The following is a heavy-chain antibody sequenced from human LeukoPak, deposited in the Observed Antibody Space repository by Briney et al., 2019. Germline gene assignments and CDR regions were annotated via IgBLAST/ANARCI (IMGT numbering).Heavy chain of an antibody. J-gene: IGHJ4*02. D-gene: IGHD4/OR15-4a*01. CDR3: AKEYGASR. V-gene: IGHV3-23*01. Sequence: GGSLRLSCAASGFIFSTYAMNWVRQAPGKGLEWVSTISGSGGSTYYADSVRGRFTISRDNAKNTLYLQMNSLRAEDTAVYYCAKEYGASRWGQGTLVTVSS. CDR2: ISGSGGST. CDR1: GFIFSTYA.